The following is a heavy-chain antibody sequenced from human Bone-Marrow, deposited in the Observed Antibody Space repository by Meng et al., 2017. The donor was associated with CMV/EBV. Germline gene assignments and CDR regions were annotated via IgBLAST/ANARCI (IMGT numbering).Heavy chain of an antibody. V-gene: IGHV3-66*02. CDR1: EFSVASNY. CDR3: AGSRYSSTWYAD. J-gene: IGHJ4*02. Sequence: LSCAASEFSVASNYMTWIRQAPGKGLEWVSVIYSGGSTYYADSVTGRFTISRDNSKNTVYLQMNSLKVEDTAVYFCAGSRYSSTWYADWGQGTLVTVSS. CDR2: IYSGGST. D-gene: IGHD6-13*01.